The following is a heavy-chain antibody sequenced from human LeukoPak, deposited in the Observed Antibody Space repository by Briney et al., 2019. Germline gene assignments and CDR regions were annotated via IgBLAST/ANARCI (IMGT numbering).Heavy chain of an antibody. CDR1: GYNFTSYY. CDR3: ASIVGATHFDY. J-gene: IGHJ4*02. D-gene: IGHD1-26*01. Sequence: ASVKVSCKASGYNFTSYYMHWVRQAPGQGLEWMGIINPSGGSTSYAQKFQGRVTMTRDTSTSTVYMELSSLRSEDTAVYYCASIVGATHFDYWGQGTLVTVSS. V-gene: IGHV1-46*01. CDR2: INPSGGST.